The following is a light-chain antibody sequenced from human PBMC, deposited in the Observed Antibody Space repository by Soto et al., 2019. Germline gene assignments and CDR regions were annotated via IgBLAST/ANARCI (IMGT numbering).Light chain of an antibody. J-gene: IGKJ1*01. CDR2: GAS. V-gene: IGKV3-20*01. CDR3: QHYANSPWT. Sequence: EIVLTQSPGTRSFSPVEISTLSFMSSQSIGSSYLAWYQQKPGQPPRFXIYGASSRATGIPDSFSGSGSGTDFTLTISRLEPEDFAVYYCQHYANSPWTFGQGTKVDI. CDR1: QSIGSSY.